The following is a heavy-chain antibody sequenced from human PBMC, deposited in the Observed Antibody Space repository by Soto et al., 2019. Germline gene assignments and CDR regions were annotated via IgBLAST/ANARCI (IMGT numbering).Heavy chain of an antibody. CDR2: IYWDGDK. V-gene: IGHV2-5*02. CDR1: GFSLSTSGAA. CDR3: AHRATMTIFGLIIDNGIWFDP. Sequence: QINLIESGPTLVKPWQTLTLTCTFSGFSLSTSGAAVGWVRQPPGRALEWLALIYWDGDKRYNASLGNRLTITKDTSMNQVVLTLTNVDPADTATYYCAHRATMTIFGLIIDNGIWFDPWGQGTRVIVSS. J-gene: IGHJ5*02. D-gene: IGHD3-3*01.